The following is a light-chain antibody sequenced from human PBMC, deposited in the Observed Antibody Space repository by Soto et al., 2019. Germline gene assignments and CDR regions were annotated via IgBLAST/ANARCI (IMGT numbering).Light chain of an antibody. V-gene: IGLV2-8*01. CDR1: SSDVGGYNY. CDR3: SSYAGSVL. CDR2: EVS. Sequence: QSVLTQPPSASGSPGQSVTISCTGTSSDVGGYNYVSWYQQHPGQAPKLIIYEVSKRPSGVPDRFSGSKSGNTASPTVSGLQADDEADYYCSSYAGSVLFGGGTKLTVL. J-gene: IGLJ2*01.